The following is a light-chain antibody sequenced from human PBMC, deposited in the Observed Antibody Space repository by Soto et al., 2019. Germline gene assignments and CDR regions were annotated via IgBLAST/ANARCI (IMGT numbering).Light chain of an antibody. V-gene: IGKV1-27*01. Sequence: DIQMTQSPSSLSASVGDRVTITCRASQGINNCLAWYQQKPGKVPKLLIYAASTLQLWVPSRFSGSGSETDFTLTISSLQSEDVATYYCQKYNGVPFTFGGGTKVEIK. CDR3: QKYNGVPFT. CDR1: QGINNC. CDR2: AAS. J-gene: IGKJ4*01.